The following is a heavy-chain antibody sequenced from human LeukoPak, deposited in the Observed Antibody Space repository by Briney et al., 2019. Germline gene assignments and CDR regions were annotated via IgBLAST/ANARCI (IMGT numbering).Heavy chain of an antibody. CDR3: ARSFVNYYDSSGPLGY. D-gene: IGHD3-22*01. CDR2: IYPGDSDT. J-gene: IGHJ4*02. Sequence: GESLKISCKGSGYSFTSYWIGWVRQMPGKGLEWMGIIYPGDSDTRYSPSFQGQVTISADKSISTAYLQWSSLKASDTAMYYCARSFVNYYDSSGPLGYWGQGTLVTVSS. CDR1: GYSFTSYW. V-gene: IGHV5-51*01.